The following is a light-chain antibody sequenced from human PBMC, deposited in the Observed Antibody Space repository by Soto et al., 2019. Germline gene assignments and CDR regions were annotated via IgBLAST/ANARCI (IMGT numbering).Light chain of an antibody. J-gene: IGKJ1*01. Sequence: EIVLTQSPGTLSVSPGERATLSCRASQSVSSNLAWFQHKPGQAPRLLIFAASTRACGVTARFSGSGSGTDFILTITSLQSEDFAVYCCQQYWHGPRTCGQGTKVDIK. CDR2: AAS. CDR1: QSVSSN. CDR3: QQYWHGPRT. V-gene: IGKV3-15*01.